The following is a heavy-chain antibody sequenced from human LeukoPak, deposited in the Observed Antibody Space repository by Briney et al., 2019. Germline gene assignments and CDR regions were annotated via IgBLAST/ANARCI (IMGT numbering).Heavy chain of an antibody. V-gene: IGHV4-4*07. J-gene: IGHJ4*02. CDR1: GGSISSYY. D-gene: IGHD6-13*01. CDR2: IYTSGST. Sequence: SETLSLTCTVSGGSISSYYWSWIRQPAGRGLEWIGRIYTSGSTNYNPSLKSRVTMSVDTSKNQFSLKLSSVTAADTAVYYCAGEDRRSSWLCFDYWGQGTLVTVSS. CDR3: AGEDRRSSWLCFDY.